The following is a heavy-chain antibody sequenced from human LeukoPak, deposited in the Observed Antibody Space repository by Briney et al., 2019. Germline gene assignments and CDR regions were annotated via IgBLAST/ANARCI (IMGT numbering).Heavy chain of an antibody. V-gene: IGHV1-8*01. CDR1: GYTFTSYE. CDR2: MNPNSGNT. CDR3: ARGRVPYYYFMDV. J-gene: IGHJ6*03. Sequence: ASVTVSCKASGYTFTSYEINWVRQATGKGLEWMGWMNPNSGNTGYAQKFQGRVTMPSNTSLRTASMDPSSLRYDDTAVYYCARGRVPYYYFMDVWGKGTTVTVSS.